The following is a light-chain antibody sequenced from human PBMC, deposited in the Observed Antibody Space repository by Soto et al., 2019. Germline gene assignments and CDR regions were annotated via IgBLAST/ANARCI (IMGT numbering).Light chain of an antibody. CDR3: QQRSNWPLT. V-gene: IGKV3-11*01. Sequence: EIVLTQSPATLSLSPGERTTLSCRASQSVSSYLAWYQQKPGRAPRLLIYGASNRATGIPARFSGSGSGTDFTLTISSLEPADFAVYYCQQRSNWPLTFGPGTKVDIK. J-gene: IGKJ3*01. CDR2: GAS. CDR1: QSVSSY.